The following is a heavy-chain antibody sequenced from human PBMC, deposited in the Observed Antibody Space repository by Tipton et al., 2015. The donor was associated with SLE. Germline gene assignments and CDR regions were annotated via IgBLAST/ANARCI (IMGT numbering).Heavy chain of an antibody. J-gene: IGHJ4*02. D-gene: IGHD2-15*01. Sequence: TLSLTCAVYGGSFSGYYWSWIRQPPGKGLEWIGEINHSGSTNYNPSLKSRVTISVDTSKNQSSLKLSSVTAADTAVYYCASRYCSGGSCYQAFDYWGQGTLVTVSS. CDR2: INHSGST. CDR1: GGSFSGYY. V-gene: IGHV4-34*01. CDR3: ASRYCSGGSCYQAFDY.